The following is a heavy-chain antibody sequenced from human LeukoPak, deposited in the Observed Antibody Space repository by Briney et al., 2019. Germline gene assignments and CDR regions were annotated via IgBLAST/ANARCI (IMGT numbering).Heavy chain of an antibody. Sequence: KSSETLSLTCTVSGGSISSYYWSWIRQPPGKGLEWIGYIYYSGSTNYNPSLKSRVTISVDTSKNQFSLKLSSVTAADTAVHYCARHPSFCSSTSCYTGWFDPWGQGTLVTVSS. D-gene: IGHD2-2*02. J-gene: IGHJ5*02. CDR3: ARHPSFCSSTSCYTGWFDP. CDR1: GGSISSYY. V-gene: IGHV4-59*08. CDR2: IYYSGST.